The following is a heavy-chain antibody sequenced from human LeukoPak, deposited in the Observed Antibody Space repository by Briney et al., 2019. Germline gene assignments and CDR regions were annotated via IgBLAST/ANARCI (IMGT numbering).Heavy chain of an antibody. CDR3: TRGGEI. Sequence: PGGSLRLSCAASGFTFSSYWMHWVRQPPGKGLEWIGEIYHSGSTNYNPSLKSRVTISIDKSKNQFSLNLTSVTAADTAMYFCTRGGEIWGQGTMVTVSS. CDR1: GFTFSSYW. J-gene: IGHJ3*02. D-gene: IGHD3-16*01. V-gene: IGHV4-4*01. CDR2: IYHSGST.